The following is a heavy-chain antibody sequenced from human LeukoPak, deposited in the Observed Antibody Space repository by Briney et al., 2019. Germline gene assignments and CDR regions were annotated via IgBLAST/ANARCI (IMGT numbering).Heavy chain of an antibody. CDR1: GYTFTSYG. Sequence: ASVKVSCKASGYTFTSYGISWVRQAPGQGLEWMGWISAYNGNTNYAQKLQGRVTMTTDTSTSTAYMELRSLRSDDTAVYYCARDGYYDSSGYYSPFVDYWGQGTLVTVSS. J-gene: IGHJ4*02. CDR3: ARDGYYDSSGYYSPFVDY. V-gene: IGHV1-18*01. CDR2: ISAYNGNT. D-gene: IGHD3-22*01.